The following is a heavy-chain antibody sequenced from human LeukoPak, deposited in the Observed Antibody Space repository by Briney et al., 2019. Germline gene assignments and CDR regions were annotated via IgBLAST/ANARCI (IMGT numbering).Heavy chain of an antibody. CDR3: ANSYNWNEGGFDY. D-gene: IGHD1-1*01. Sequence: SETLSLTCTVSGGSVTSYYWSWIRQPPGKGLEWIGYIYNSGSTNYNPSLKSRVTISVDTSKNQFSLKLSSVTAADTAVYYCANSYNWNEGGFDYWGQGTPVSVSS. CDR1: GGSVTSYY. V-gene: IGHV4-59*02. J-gene: IGHJ4*02. CDR2: IYNSGST.